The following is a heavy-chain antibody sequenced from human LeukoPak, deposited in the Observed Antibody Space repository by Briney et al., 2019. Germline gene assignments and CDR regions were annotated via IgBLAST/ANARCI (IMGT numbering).Heavy chain of an antibody. D-gene: IGHD6-19*01. Sequence: GGSLRLSCAASGFTFSSYWMSWVRQAPGKGLEWVANIKQDGSEKYYVDSVKGRFTISRDNAKNSLYLQMNSLRAEDTAVYYCARVGSGWDDAFDIWGQGTMVTVSS. CDR3: ARVGSGWDDAFDI. J-gene: IGHJ3*02. CDR2: IKQDGSEK. CDR1: GFTFSSYW. V-gene: IGHV3-7*03.